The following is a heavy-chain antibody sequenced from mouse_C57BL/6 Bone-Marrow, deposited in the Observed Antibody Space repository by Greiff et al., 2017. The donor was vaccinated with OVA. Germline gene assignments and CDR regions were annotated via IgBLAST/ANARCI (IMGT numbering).Heavy chain of an antibody. V-gene: IGHV1-81*01. J-gene: IGHJ3*01. CDR1: GYTFTSYG. D-gene: IGHD1-1*01. CDR2: IYPRSGNT. Sequence: VHLVESGAELARPGASVKLSCKASGYTFTSYGISWVKQRTGQGLEWIGEIYPRSGNTYYNEKFKGKATLTADKSSSTAYMELRSLTSEDSAVYFCARSRNYYGSSYGFAYWGQGTLVTVSA. CDR3: ARSRNYYGSSYGFAY.